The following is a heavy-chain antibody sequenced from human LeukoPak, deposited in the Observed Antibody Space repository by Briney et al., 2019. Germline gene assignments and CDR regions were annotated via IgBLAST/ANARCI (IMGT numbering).Heavy chain of an antibody. CDR3: ARDTASGWYYFDS. CDR2: ISVHNGNT. D-gene: IGHD6-19*01. Sequence: GASVKVSCKASGYIFTNYGISWVRQAPGQGLEWMGWISVHNGNTRNSQKVQGRITMTADTSSTTAYMELRSLGFDDTAVYFCARDTASGWYYFDSWGQGTLVTVSP. V-gene: IGHV1-18*01. CDR1: GYIFTNYG. J-gene: IGHJ4*02.